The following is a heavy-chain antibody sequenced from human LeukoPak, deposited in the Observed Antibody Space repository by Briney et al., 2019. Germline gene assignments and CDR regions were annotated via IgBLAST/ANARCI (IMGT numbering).Heavy chain of an antibody. Sequence: GGSLRLSCTASGFTFGDYAMSWVRQAPGKGLEWVGFIRSKAYGGTTEYAASVKGRFTISRDDSKSIAYLQMNSLKTEDTAVYYCTSGSTLFDPWGQGTPVTVSS. CDR3: TSGSTLFDP. CDR1: GFTFGDYA. J-gene: IGHJ5*02. V-gene: IGHV3-49*04. D-gene: IGHD1-1*01. CDR2: IRSKAYGGTT.